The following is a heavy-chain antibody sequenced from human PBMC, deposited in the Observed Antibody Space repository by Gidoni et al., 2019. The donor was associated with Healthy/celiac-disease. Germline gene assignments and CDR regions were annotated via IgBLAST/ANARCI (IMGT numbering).Heavy chain of an antibody. CDR3: ARGYDYVWGSYRNFDY. CDR1: GGTFSSYA. CDR2: ILRIFGTA. Sequence: QVQLVQSGAEVKKPGSSVKVSCKASGGTFSSYAISWVRQAPGQGLEWMGGILRIFGTANYAQKFQGRVTITADESTSTAYMELSSLRSEDTAVYYCARGYDYVWGSYRNFDYWGQGTLVTVSS. D-gene: IGHD3-16*02. J-gene: IGHJ4*02. V-gene: IGHV1-69*01.